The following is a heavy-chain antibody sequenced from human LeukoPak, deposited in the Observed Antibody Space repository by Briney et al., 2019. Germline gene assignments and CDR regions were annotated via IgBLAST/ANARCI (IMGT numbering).Heavy chain of an antibody. J-gene: IGHJ4*02. CDR1: GGSISSYY. CDR2: IYYSGST. CDR3: ARTYCRGGSCHFDY. Sequence: KPSETLSLTCTVSGGSISSYYWSWIRQPPGKGLEWIGYIYYSGSTDSNPSLKSRVTISVDTSKNQISLKLSSATAADTAVYYCARTYCRGGSCHFDYWGQGTLVTVSS. D-gene: IGHD2-15*01. V-gene: IGHV4-59*08.